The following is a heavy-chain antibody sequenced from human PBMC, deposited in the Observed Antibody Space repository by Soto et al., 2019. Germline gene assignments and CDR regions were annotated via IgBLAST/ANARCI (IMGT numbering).Heavy chain of an antibody. V-gene: IGHV4-34*01. CDR3: ARGYYYGSGSPFDY. D-gene: IGHD3-10*01. Sequence: SETLSLTCAVYGGSFSGYYWTWIRQPPGKGLEWIGEINHSGSTNYNPPLKSRVTISVDTSKNQFSLKLSSVTAADTAVYYCARGYYYGSGSPFDYWGQGTLVTVSS. CDR1: GGSFSGYY. J-gene: IGHJ4*02. CDR2: INHSGST.